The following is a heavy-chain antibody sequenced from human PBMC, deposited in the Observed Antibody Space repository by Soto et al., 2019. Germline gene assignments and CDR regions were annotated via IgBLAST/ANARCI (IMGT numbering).Heavy chain of an antibody. CDR3: ARGGGVGVAGSAAFDM. J-gene: IGHJ3*02. Sequence: QLHLVQSGAVVKKPGASVTVSCSASGYPVTAYYMHWVRQAPGRGLEWMGGINPATGAAKYTQTFQGRVTRTRDTSTSTVFMELSGRTSEATAVFDCARGGGVGVAGSAAFDMWGQGTLVTVSS. CDR1: GYPVTAYY. D-gene: IGHD3-3*01. V-gene: IGHV1-2*02. CDR2: INPATGAA.